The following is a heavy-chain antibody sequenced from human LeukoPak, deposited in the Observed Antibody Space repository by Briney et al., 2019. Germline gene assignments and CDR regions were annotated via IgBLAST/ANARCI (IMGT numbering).Heavy chain of an antibody. CDR3: AKSRSADFWSGYSFDH. J-gene: IGHJ4*02. Sequence: SETLSLTCTVSGGSISSSYWTWIRQTPGKGLQWIGYIYYTGSTTSNPSLKSRVTISIDTSKNQFSLKLTSVTAADTAIYYCAKSRSADFWSGYSFDHWGQGTLVTVSS. CDR2: IYYTGST. CDR1: GGSISSSY. V-gene: IGHV4-59*01. D-gene: IGHD3-3*01.